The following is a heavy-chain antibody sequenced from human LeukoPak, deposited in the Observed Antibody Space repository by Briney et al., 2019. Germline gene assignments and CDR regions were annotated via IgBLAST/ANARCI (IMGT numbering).Heavy chain of an antibody. Sequence: PSETLSLTCTVSGGSISSSSYYWGWIRQPPGKGLEWIGSIYYSGSAYYNPSLKSRVTISVDTSKNQLPLEVKSLTAADTAIYSCVRVSGSFFREFDNWGQGALVTVSS. CDR2: IYYSGSA. D-gene: IGHD1-26*01. CDR1: GGSISSSSYY. CDR3: VRVSGSFFREFDN. J-gene: IGHJ5*02. V-gene: IGHV4-39*06.